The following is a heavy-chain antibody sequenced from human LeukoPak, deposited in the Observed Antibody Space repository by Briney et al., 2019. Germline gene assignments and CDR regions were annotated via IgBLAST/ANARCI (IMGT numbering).Heavy chain of an antibody. V-gene: IGHV4-59*01. CDR3: ARGSIAVAVAADY. J-gene: IGHJ4*02. CDR1: GGSISSYY. Sequence: SETLSLTCTVSGGSISSYYWSWIRQPPGKGLDCIGYIYYSGSTNYNPSLKSRVTISVDTSKNQFSLKLSSVTAADTAVYYCARGSIAVAVAADYWGQGTLVTVSS. CDR2: IYYSGST. D-gene: IGHD6-19*01.